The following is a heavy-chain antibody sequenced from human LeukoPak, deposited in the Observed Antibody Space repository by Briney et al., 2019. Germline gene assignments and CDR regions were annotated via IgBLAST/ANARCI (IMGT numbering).Heavy chain of an antibody. D-gene: IGHD5-18*01. CDR1: GFTFRNAW. Sequence: GGSLRLSCAASGFTFRNAWMSWVRRAPGKGLEWVANIKKDGSEKYSVDSVKGRFTISRDNAKTSLYLQMNSLRAEDTAVYYCARHLSGITGYTYGRGIDYWGQGTLVTVSS. V-gene: IGHV3-7*01. CDR3: ARHLSGITGYTYGRGIDY. J-gene: IGHJ4*02. CDR2: IKKDGSEK.